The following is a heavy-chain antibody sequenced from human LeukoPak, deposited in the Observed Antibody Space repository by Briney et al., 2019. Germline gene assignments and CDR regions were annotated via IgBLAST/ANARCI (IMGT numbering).Heavy chain of an antibody. Sequence: GASVKVSCKASGYTFTSYYMHWVRQAPGQGLEWMGIINPSGGSTSYAQKFQGRVTMTRDTSTSTVYMELSSLRSEDTAVYYCARDRLGPEAGTTSGFDYWGQGTLVTVSS. D-gene: IGHD1-1*01. V-gene: IGHV1-46*01. J-gene: IGHJ4*02. CDR1: GYTFTSYY. CDR2: INPSGGST. CDR3: ARDRLGPEAGTTSGFDY.